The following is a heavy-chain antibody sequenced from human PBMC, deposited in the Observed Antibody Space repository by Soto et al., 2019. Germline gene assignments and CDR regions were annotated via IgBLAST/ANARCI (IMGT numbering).Heavy chain of an antibody. V-gene: IGHV4-31*03. D-gene: IGHD3-3*01. CDR3: ARAVQNYDFWSGSLDY. CDR2: IYYSGST. CDR1: GGSISSGGYY. J-gene: IGHJ4*02. Sequence: SETLSLTCTVSGGSISSGGYYWSWIRQHPGKGLEWIGYIYYSGSTYYNPSLKSRVTISVDTSKNQFSLKLSSVTAADTAVYYCARAVQNYDFWSGSLDYWGQGTLVTVSS.